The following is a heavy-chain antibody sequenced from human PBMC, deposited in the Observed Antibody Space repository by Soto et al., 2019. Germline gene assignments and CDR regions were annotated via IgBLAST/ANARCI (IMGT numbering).Heavy chain of an antibody. CDR2: INSNGINT. CDR3: ARVSHKRCTNGVCSEPFDY. Sequence: PGGSLRLSCAASGFTFSSYWMHWVRQAPGKGLVWVSRINSNGINTNYADSVKGRFTISRDNAKNTLYLQMNSLRAEDTAVYFCARVSHKRCTNGVCSEPFDYWGQGT. J-gene: IGHJ4*02. V-gene: IGHV3-74*01. CDR1: GFTFSSYW. D-gene: IGHD2-8*01.